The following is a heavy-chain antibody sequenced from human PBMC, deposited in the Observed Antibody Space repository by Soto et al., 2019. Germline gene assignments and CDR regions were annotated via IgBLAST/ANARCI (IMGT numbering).Heavy chain of an antibody. J-gene: IGHJ4*01. D-gene: IGHD6-19*01. Sequence: EVQLVESGGGLVQPGGSLRLSCAASGFTFSDYWMSWVRQAPGKGLEWVANIKEDGSEKYYVDSVKGRFTISRDNAKNSLFQQMNSLRAENTAVYYCARASKKYTTDWYFSYWGHGTLVTVSS. CDR3: ARASKKYTTDWYFSY. V-gene: IGHV3-7*05. CDR1: GFTFSDYW. CDR2: IKEDGSEK.